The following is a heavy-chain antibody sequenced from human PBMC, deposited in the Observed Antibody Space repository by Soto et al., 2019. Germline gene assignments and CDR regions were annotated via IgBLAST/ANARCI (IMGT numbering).Heavy chain of an antibody. CDR1: GFTFSSYA. Sequence: GGSLSLSCAASGFTFSSYAMSWVRQAPGKGIEWVSAINGSGGSTYYADSVKARFTISRHNSKNTLYLQMNSLRAKDMAVYYCAKEIHITGTTDYYVYWRKGALVTVPT. CDR3: AKEIHITGTTDYYVY. D-gene: IGHD1-7*01. J-gene: IGHJ4*02. V-gene: IGHV3-23*01. CDR2: INGSGGST.